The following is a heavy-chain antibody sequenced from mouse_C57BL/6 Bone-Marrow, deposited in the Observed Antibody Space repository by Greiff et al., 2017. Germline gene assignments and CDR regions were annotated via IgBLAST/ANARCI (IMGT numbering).Heavy chain of an antibody. Sequence: QVQLQHPGAELVKPGASVTMSCKASGYTFTSYWITWVKQRPGQGLEWIGDIYPGSGRTNYNEKFKSKATLTVDTSSSTAYMQLSSLTSEDSAVYYCARLYYGSSYEGDYWGQGTTLTVSS. D-gene: IGHD1-1*01. CDR1: GYTFTSYW. CDR3: ARLYYGSSYEGDY. J-gene: IGHJ2*01. V-gene: IGHV1-55*01. CDR2: IYPGSGRT.